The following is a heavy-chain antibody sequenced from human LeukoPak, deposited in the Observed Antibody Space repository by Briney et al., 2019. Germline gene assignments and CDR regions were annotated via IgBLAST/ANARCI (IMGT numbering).Heavy chain of an antibody. V-gene: IGHV1-69*06. D-gene: IGHD6-19*01. Sequence: GASVKVSCKASGGTFSSYAISWVRQAPGQGLEWMGGIIPIFGTANYAQKFQGRVTITADKSTSTAYMELSSLRSEDTAVYYCASYSFPGIAVAGPLEYWGQGTLVTVSS. CDR3: ASYSFPGIAVAGPLEY. CDR2: IIPIFGTA. J-gene: IGHJ4*02. CDR1: GGTFSSYA.